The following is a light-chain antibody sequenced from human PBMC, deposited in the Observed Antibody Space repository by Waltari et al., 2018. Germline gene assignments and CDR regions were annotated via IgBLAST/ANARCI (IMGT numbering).Light chain of an antibody. CDR1: QSVLYSSNNKNY. CDR3: QQLNSFPYT. V-gene: IGKV4-1*01. Sequence: DIVMTQSPDSLAVSLGERATINCKSSQSVLYSSNNKNYLAWYQQRPGQPPKLLIYWASTRESGVPDRFSGSGSGTDFTLTISSLQTEDVAVYYCQQLNSFPYTFGQGTKLDIK. J-gene: IGKJ2*01. CDR2: WAS.